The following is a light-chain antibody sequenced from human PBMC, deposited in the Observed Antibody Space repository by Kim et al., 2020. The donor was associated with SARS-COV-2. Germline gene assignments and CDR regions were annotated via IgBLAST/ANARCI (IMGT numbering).Light chain of an antibody. CDR1: SSDVGTYNY. CDR3: CSYAGSYTLV. CDR2: DVS. Sequence: GQSVTISCTGTSSDVGTYNYVSWYQQHPGKAPKLMIYDVSKWPSGVPDRFSGSKSGNTASLTISGLQAEDEADYYCCSYAGSYTLVFGGGTQLTVL. J-gene: IGLJ2*01. V-gene: IGLV2-11*01.